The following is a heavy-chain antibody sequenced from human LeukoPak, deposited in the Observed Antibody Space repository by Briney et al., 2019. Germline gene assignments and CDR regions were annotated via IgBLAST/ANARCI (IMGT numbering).Heavy chain of an antibody. CDR1: GYTFTGYF. D-gene: IGHD3-16*01. V-gene: IGHV1-2*02. CDR3: ARGGGTDFTKGEWH. Sequence: GASVEVSCKASGYTFTGYFLHWLRQAPGQGLEWMGWINPVSGVTNCAQKFQGRFTMTRDTSISTVYMELSRVRSDDTAVYYCARGGGTDFTKGEWHWGQGTLVTVSS. CDR2: INPVSGVT. J-gene: IGHJ4*02.